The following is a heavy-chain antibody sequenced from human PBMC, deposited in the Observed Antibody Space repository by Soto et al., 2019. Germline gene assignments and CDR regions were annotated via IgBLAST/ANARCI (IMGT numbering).Heavy chain of an antibody. J-gene: IGHJ5*02. CDR2: ISAYNGNT. CDR3: ARGPYYDFWSGYYNWFDP. CDR1: GCTFTSYG. D-gene: IGHD3-3*01. V-gene: IGHV1-18*01. Sequence: ASVKVSCKASGCTFTSYGISWVRQAPGQGLEWMGWISAYNGNTNYAQKLQGRVTMTTDTSTSTAYMELRSLRSDDTAVYYCARGPYYDFWSGYYNWFDPWGQGTLVTVSS.